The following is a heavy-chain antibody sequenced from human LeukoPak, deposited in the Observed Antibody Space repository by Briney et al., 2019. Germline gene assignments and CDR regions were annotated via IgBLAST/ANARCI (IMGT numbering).Heavy chain of an antibody. Sequence: GGSLRLSCAASGFTFSSYGMHWFRQAPGKGREWVAFIRYDGSNKYYADSVKGRFTISRDNSKNTLYLQMNSLRAEDTAVYYCAKDRTWAVPFDYWGQGTLVTVSS. D-gene: IGHD1-26*01. J-gene: IGHJ4*02. CDR3: AKDRTWAVPFDY. CDR2: IRYDGSNK. V-gene: IGHV3-30*02. CDR1: GFTFSSYG.